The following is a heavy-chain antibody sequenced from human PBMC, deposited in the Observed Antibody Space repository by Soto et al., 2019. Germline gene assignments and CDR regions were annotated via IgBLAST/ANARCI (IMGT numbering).Heavy chain of an antibody. V-gene: IGHV2-5*01. CDR3: AQRLGSRGSFDY. J-gene: IGHJ4*02. CDR2: IYWNDDK. Sequence: SGPTLVNPTQTLTLTCTFSGFSLRTSGVGVGWIRQPPGKAPEWLALIYWNDDKRYSPSLKSRLTITKDTSKNQVVLTMTDMDPVDTGTYYCAQRLGSRGSFDYWGQGSLVTVSS. D-gene: IGHD6-25*01. CDR1: GFSLRTSGVG.